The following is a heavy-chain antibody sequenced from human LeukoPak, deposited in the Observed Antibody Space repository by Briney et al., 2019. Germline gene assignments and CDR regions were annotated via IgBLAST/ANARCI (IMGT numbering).Heavy chain of an antibody. J-gene: IGHJ4*02. Sequence: SVKVSCKASGGTFTSYAISWVRQAPGQGLEWMGRIIPILGIANYAQKFQGRVTITADKSTSTAYMELSSLRSEDTAVYYCVAATRFGSGDCDYWGQGTLVTVSS. V-gene: IGHV1-69*04. CDR2: IIPILGIA. CDR1: GGTFTSYA. D-gene: IGHD3-10*01. CDR3: VAATRFGSGDCDY.